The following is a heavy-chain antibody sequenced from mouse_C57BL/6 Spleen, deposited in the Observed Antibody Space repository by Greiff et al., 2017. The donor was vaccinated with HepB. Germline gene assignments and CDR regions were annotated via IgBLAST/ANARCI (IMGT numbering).Heavy chain of an antibody. CDR2: IYPGGGYT. CDR3: ARRYYGSNYFDY. V-gene: IGHV1-63*01. Sequence: VQLQESGAELVRPGTSVKMSCKASGYTFTNYWIGWAKQRPGHGLEWIGDIYPGGGYTNYNEKFKGKATLTADKSSSTVYMQFSSLTSEDSAIYYCARRYYGSNYFDYWGQGTTLTVSS. J-gene: IGHJ2*01. CDR1: GYTFTNYW. D-gene: IGHD1-1*01.